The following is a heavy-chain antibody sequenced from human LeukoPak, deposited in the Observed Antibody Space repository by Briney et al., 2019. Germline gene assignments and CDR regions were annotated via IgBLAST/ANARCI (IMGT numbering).Heavy chain of an antibody. CDR2: VSGNGANT. CDR1: GFTFISHT. J-gene: IGHJ4*02. CDR3: ARGYRDY. V-gene: IGHV3-23*01. Sequence: PGGSLRLSCAASGFTFISHTMSWIRQAPGKGLEWVSGVSGNGANTYYADSVKGRFTISRDNAKNSLYLQMNSLRAEDTAVYYCARGYRDYWGQGTLVTVSS. D-gene: IGHD5-12*01.